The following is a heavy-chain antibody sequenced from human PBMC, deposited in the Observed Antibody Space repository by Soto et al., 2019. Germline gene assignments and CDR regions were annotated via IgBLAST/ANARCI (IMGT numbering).Heavy chain of an antibody. Sequence: GESLKISCKGSGYSFTSYWIGWVRQMPGKGLEWMGIIYPGDSDTRYSPSFQGQVTISADKSISTAYLQWSSLKASDTAMYYCARQGNIGYFYYYSMDVWRKGTTVTVSS. CDR1: GYSFTSYW. V-gene: IGHV5-51*01. CDR2: IYPGDSDT. J-gene: IGHJ6*03. D-gene: IGHD5-12*01. CDR3: ARQGNIGYFYYYSMDV.